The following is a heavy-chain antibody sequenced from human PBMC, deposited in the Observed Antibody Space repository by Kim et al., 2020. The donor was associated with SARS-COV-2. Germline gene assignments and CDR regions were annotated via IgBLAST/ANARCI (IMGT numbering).Heavy chain of an antibody. V-gene: IGHV4-61*01. CDR3: ASIVGATIDY. Sequence: SETLSLTCTVSGGSVSSGSYYWSWIRQPPGKGLEWIGYIYYSGSTNYNPSLKSRVTISVDTSKNQFSLKLSSVTAADTAVYYCASIVGATIDYWGQGTLVTVSS. J-gene: IGHJ4*02. CDR2: IYYSGST. CDR1: GGSVSSGSYY. D-gene: IGHD1-26*01.